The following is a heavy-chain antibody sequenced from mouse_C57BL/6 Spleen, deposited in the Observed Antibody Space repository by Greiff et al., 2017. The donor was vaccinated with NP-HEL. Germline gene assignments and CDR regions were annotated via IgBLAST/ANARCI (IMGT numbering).Heavy chain of an antibody. D-gene: IGHD1-1*01. J-gene: IGHJ1*03. CDR3: AKTQGDYYGSSYWYFDV. Sequence: VQLQQSGPGLVQPSQSLSITCTVSGFSLTSYGVHWVRQSPGKGLEWLGVIWRGGSTDYNAAFMSRLSITKDNSKSQVFFKMNSLQADDTAIYYCAKTQGDYYGSSYWYFDVWGTGTTVTVSS. V-gene: IGHV2-5*01. CDR2: IWRGGST. CDR1: GFSLTSYG.